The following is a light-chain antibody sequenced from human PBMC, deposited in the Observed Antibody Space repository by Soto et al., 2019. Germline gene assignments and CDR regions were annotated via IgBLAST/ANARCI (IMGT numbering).Light chain of an antibody. V-gene: IGKV1-5*01. J-gene: IGKJ5*01. CDR2: DAS. Sequence: DIQMTQSPSSVSASVGDRVTITCRASQSISSWLAWYQQKPGKAPKLLIYDASSLESGVPSRFSGTGSGTEFTLTIDRLQPDDFATYYCQQYHTSSITFGQGTRLEIK. CDR1: QSISSW. CDR3: QQYHTSSIT.